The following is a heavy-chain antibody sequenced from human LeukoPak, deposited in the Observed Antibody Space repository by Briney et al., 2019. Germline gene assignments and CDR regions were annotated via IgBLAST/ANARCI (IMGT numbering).Heavy chain of an antibody. Sequence: SETLSLTCAVYGGSFSGYYWSWIRQPPGKGLEWIGEINHSGSTNYNPSLKSRVTISVDTSKNRFSLKLSSVTAADTAVYYCARGLASCGMDVWGQGTTVTVSS. CDR2: INHSGST. J-gene: IGHJ6*02. CDR3: ARGLASCGMDV. V-gene: IGHV4-34*01. CDR1: GGSFSGYY. D-gene: IGHD2-2*01.